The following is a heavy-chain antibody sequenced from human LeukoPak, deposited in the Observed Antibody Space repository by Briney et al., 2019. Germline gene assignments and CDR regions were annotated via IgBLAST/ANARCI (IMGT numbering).Heavy chain of an antibody. D-gene: IGHD3-10*01. CDR1: GYTLTELS. CDR2: FDPEDGET. V-gene: IGHV1-24*01. Sequence: ASVKVSCKVSGYTLTELSMHWVRQAPGKGLEWMGGFDPEDGETIYAQKFQGRVTMTEDTSTDTAYMELSSLRSEDTAVYYCATATMVRAPWGYWGQGTLVTVSS. CDR3: ATATMVRAPWGY. J-gene: IGHJ4*02.